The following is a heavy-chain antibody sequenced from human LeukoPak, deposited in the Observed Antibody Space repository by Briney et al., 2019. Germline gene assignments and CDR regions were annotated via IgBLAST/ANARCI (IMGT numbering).Heavy chain of an antibody. J-gene: IGHJ4*02. CDR2: INHSGST. CDR1: GGSFSGYY. Sequence: SETLSLTCAVYGGSFSGYYWSWIRQPPGKGLEWIGEINHSGSTNYNPSLKSRVTISVDTSKNQFSLKLSSVTTADTAVYYCARVPRGSSPIDYWGQGTLVTVSS. V-gene: IGHV4-34*01. D-gene: IGHD6-6*01. CDR3: ARVPRGSSPIDY.